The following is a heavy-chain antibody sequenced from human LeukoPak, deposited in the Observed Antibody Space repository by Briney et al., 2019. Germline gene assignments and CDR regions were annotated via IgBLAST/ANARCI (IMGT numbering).Heavy chain of an antibody. CDR2: IIPIFGTA. Sequence: AASVKVSCKASGGTFSSYAISWVRQAPGQGFEWMGGIIPIFGTANYAQKFQGRVTITTDESTSTAYMELSSLRSEDTAVYYCAREDYGGWFDPWGQGTLVTVSS. CDR1: GGTFSSYA. CDR3: AREDYGGWFDP. D-gene: IGHD4-23*01. J-gene: IGHJ5*02. V-gene: IGHV1-69*05.